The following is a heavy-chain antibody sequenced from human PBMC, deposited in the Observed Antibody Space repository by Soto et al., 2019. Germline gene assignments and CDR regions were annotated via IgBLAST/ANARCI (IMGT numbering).Heavy chain of an antibody. CDR3: AREGFDFRFDP. D-gene: IGHD5-12*01. Sequence: QVQLQESGPGLVTPSGTLSLTCSVSGGSISTYHWTWIRHLPGKGLEWIGYIFSSGSTNYNPSLKSRVTISVDTSKNQFSLKVTSVTAADTAVYFCAREGFDFRFDPWGQGTLVTVSS. V-gene: IGHV4-59*01. CDR1: GGSISTYH. CDR2: IFSSGST. J-gene: IGHJ5*02.